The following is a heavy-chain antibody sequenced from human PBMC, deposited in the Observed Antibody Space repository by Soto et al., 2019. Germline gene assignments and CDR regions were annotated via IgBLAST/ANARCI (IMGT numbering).Heavy chain of an antibody. D-gene: IGHD3-3*01. V-gene: IGHV1-2*02. J-gene: IGHJ4*02. CDR1: GYTFTGYY. CDR3: ASLLPWAGYYTGDYFDY. CDR2: INPNSGGT. Sequence: GASVKVSCKASGYTFTGYYMHWVRQAPGQGFEWMGWINPNSGGTNYAQKFQGRVTMTRDTSISTAYMELSRLRSDDTAVYYCASLLPWAGYYTGDYFDYWGQGTLVTVSS.